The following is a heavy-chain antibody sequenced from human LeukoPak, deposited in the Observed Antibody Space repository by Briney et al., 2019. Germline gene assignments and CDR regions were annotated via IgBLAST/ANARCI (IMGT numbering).Heavy chain of an antibody. D-gene: IGHD4-11*01. CDR3: AKDTVTNSRYYYYYGMDV. CDR2: ISGSGDST. J-gene: IGHJ6*02. Sequence: PGGSLRLSCAASGFTFSKFAMSWVRQAPGKGLEWVSGISGSGDSTYYADSVKGRITISRDNSKNTLYLQMNSLRAEDTAVYYCAKDTVTNSRYYYYYGMDVWGQGTTVTVSS. CDR1: GFTFSKFA. V-gene: IGHV3-23*01.